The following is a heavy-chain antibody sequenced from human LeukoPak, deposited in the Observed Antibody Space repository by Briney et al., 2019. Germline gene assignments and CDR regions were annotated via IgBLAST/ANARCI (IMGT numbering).Heavy chain of an antibody. CDR2: IKEDGSVM. V-gene: IGHV3-7*01. CDR1: GFPFTNYW. CDR3: ARDLWGSYSTGSYLDY. D-gene: IGHD6-19*01. Sequence: GGSLRLSCAVSGFPFTNYWMSWVRQAPGKGLEWVANIKEDGSVMYYVDSLKGRFTISRDSAQNSLYLQMNSLRVEDTAVCFCARDLWGSYSTGSYLDYWGQGALVTVPS. J-gene: IGHJ4*02.